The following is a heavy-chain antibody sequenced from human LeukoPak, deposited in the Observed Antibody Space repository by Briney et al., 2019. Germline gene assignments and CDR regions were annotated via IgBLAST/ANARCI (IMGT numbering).Heavy chain of an antibody. V-gene: IGHV4-39*07. D-gene: IGHD6-13*01. CDR2: VSYRGGT. CDR3: ARRIAAAGTPPFDP. Sequence: PSETLSLTCSVSGDSISSSGYYWGWIRQPPGKGLEWIGSVSYRGGTYYNPSLKTRVTISVDTSKNQFSLKLSSVTAADTAVYYCARRIAAAGTPPFDPWGQGTLVTVSS. CDR1: GDSISSSGYY. J-gene: IGHJ5*02.